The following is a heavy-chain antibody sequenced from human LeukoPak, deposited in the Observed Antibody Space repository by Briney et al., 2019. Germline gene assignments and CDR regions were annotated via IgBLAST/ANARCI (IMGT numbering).Heavy chain of an antibody. CDR3: ARGDYCSGGSCYKPSYWFDP. CDR1: GYTFTSYD. D-gene: IGHD2-15*01. V-gene: IGHV1-8*01. Sequence: GASVKVSCKASGYTFTSYDINWVRQATGQGLEWMGWMNPNSGNTGYAQKFQGRVTMTRNTSISTAYMELSSLRSEDTAVYYCARGDYCSGGSCYKPSYWFDPWGQGTPVTVSS. J-gene: IGHJ5*02. CDR2: MNPNSGNT.